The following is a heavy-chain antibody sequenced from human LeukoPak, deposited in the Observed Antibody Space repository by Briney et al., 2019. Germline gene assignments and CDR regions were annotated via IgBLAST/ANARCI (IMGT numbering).Heavy chain of an antibody. D-gene: IGHD6-19*01. CDR2: ISYDGSNK. CDR1: GLTFSSYG. V-gene: IGHV3-30*18. J-gene: IGHJ4*02. CDR3: AKDHSSGWPTFDY. Sequence: GGSLRLFCEASGLTFSSYGMHWVRQAPGKGLEWVAVISYDGSNKYYADSVKGRFTISRDNSKNTLYLQMNSLRAEDTAVYYCAKDHSSGWPTFDYWGQGTLVTVSS.